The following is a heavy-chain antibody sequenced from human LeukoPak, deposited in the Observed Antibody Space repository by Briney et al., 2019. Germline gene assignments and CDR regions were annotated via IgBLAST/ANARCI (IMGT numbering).Heavy chain of an antibody. J-gene: IGHJ4*02. D-gene: IGHD3-10*01. CDR1: GYSFSNYS. CDR3: ARRDYGSGSYSFDY. CDR2: IDPSDSYT. V-gene: IGHV5-10-1*01. Sequence: GESLKISCKGSGYSFSNYSINWVRQVPGKGLEWMGTIDPSDSYTDYSPSFQGHVTISADKSISTAYLQWSSLKASDTAMYYWARRDYGSGSYSFDYWGQGNLVTVSS.